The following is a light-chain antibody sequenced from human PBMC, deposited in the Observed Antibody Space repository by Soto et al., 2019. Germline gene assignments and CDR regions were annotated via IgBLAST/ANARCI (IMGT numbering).Light chain of an antibody. Sequence: EIVLTHAPVTLSPSPVESGTLSCSASQSVATNLAWYQQRPGQAPRLLIYGASKRAIGLPARFSGSGSGTEFTLTISSLQSEDFAVYYCQKYNDWPQTLGQGTKVDIK. CDR2: GAS. J-gene: IGKJ1*01. V-gene: IGKV3-15*01. CDR3: QKYNDWPQT. CDR1: QSVATN.